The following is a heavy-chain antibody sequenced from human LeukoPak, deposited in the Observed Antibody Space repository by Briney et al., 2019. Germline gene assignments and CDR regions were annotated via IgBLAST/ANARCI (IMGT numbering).Heavy chain of an antibody. Sequence: PSEALSLTCAVSGGSIGASINSPNWWSWVRQPPGKGLEWIGEIFHSGSTNYNPSLKSRVTMSVDESKNQFSLNLTSVTAADTAVYFCARAPRAYCSTTGSCFQDYWGQGTLVTVSS. D-gene: IGHD2-2*01. CDR1: GGSIGASINSPNW. J-gene: IGHJ4*02. CDR2: IFHSGST. V-gene: IGHV4-4*02. CDR3: ARAPRAYCSTTGSCFQDY.